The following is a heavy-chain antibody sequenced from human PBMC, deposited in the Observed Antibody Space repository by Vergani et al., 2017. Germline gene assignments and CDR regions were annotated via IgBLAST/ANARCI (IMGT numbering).Heavy chain of an antibody. J-gene: IGHJ4*02. CDR2: IIPILGIA. D-gene: IGHD3-16*01. V-gene: IGHV1-69*02. CDR3: ASPTHGITXPYN. CDR1: GGTFSSYT. Sequence: QVQLVQSGAEVKKPGSSVKVSCKASGGTFSSYTISWVRQAPGQGLEWMGRIIPILGIANYAQKFQGRVTITADKSTSTAYMELSSLRSEDTAVYYCASPTHGITXPYNWGQGTLVTVSS.